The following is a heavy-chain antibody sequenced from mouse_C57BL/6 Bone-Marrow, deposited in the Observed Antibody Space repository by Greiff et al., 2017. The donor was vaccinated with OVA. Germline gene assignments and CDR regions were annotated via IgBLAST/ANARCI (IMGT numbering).Heavy chain of an antibody. CDR1: GFTFSDAW. D-gene: IGHD2-10*01. CDR3: TQGLLYAMDY. CDR2: IRNKANNHAT. Sequence: EVKVEESGGGLVQPGGSMTLSCAASGFTFSDAWMDWVRQSPEKGLEWVAEIRNKANNHATYYAESVKGRFTISRDDSKSSVYLQMNSLRAEDTCIYYCTQGLLYAMDYWGQGTSVTVSS. J-gene: IGHJ4*01. V-gene: IGHV6-6*01.